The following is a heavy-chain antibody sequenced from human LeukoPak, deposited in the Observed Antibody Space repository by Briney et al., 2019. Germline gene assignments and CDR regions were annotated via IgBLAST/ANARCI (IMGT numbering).Heavy chain of an antibody. D-gene: IGHD3-22*01. CDR2: ISGSGFST. CDR3: ARGRSSGPYFFDY. CDR1: GVAFSNYA. Sequence: GGSLRLSCTASGVAFSNYAMSWVRQAPGKGLEWVSSISGSGFSTYYADSVKGRFTISRDNSKNTLYLQMNSLRADDTAVYYCARGRSSGPYFFDYWGQGTLVTVSS. J-gene: IGHJ4*02. V-gene: IGHV3-23*01.